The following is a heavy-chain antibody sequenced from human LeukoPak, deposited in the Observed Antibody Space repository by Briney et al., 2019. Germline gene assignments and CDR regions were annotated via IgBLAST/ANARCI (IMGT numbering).Heavy chain of an antibody. CDR1: GGSISSYY. Sequence: SETLSLTCTVSGGSISSYYWSWIRQPPGKGLEWIGYIYYSGSTNYNPSLKSRITISVDTSKNQFSLKLSSVTAADTAVYYCARLISTADAFDIWGQGTMVTVSS. CDR2: IYYSGST. J-gene: IGHJ3*02. CDR3: ARLISTADAFDI. D-gene: IGHD2-21*02. V-gene: IGHV4-59*08.